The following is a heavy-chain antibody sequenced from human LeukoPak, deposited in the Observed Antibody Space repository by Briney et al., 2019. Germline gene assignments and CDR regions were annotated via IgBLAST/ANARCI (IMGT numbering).Heavy chain of an antibody. D-gene: IGHD2/OR15-2a*01. Sequence: GGSLALSCAASASTFSSYWMHWVRQAPGKGLVWVSRINSDGSTTSYADSVKGRFTISRDNAKNTLYLRMNSLRAEDTAVYYCVRDVIRRGQGTLVTVSS. V-gene: IGHV3-74*01. CDR1: ASTFSSYW. J-gene: IGHJ4*02. CDR3: VRDVIR. CDR2: INSDGSTT.